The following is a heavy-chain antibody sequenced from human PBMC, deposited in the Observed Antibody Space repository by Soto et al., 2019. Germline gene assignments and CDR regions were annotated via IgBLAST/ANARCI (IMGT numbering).Heavy chain of an antibody. J-gene: IGHJ4*02. V-gene: IGHV4-30-4*01. Sequence: SETVALTCTFSGDSISSVDDYWSRILQPPGKGLEWIGYIYYSGSTYYNPSLKSRGTISVDTSKNQFYLKLSSVTAADTAVYYCASGEHWWAHGSHYWRQG. CDR3: ASGEHWWAHGSHY. D-gene: IGHD2-15*01. CDR1: GDSISSVDDY. CDR2: IYYSGST.